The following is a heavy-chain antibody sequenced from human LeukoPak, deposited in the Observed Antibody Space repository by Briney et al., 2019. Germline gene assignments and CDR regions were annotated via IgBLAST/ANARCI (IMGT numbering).Heavy chain of an antibody. V-gene: IGHV1-8*03. Sequence: ASVKVSCKASGYTFTSYDINWVRQATGQGLEWMGWMNPNSGNTGYVQKFQGRVTITRNTSISTAYMELSSLRSEDTAVYYCARGKLDRKRDYYYMDVWGKGTTVTVSS. J-gene: IGHJ6*03. CDR2: MNPNSGNT. CDR1: GYTFTSYD. CDR3: ARGKLDRKRDYYYMDV. D-gene: IGHD1-1*01.